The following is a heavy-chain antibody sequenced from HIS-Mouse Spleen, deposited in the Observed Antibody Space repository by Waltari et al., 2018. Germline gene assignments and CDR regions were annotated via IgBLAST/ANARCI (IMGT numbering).Heavy chain of an antibody. CDR1: GGSISSSSYY. J-gene: IGHJ4*02. CDR3: AVYSGSYYLDY. CDR2: IDYSGST. D-gene: IGHD1-26*01. Sequence: QLQLQESGPGLVKPSETLSLTCTVSGGSISSSSYYWGWIRQPPGKGLEWIGGIDYSGSTYYNPSLKSRVTISVDTSKNQFALKLSSLTAADTAVYYCAVYSGSYYLDYWGQGTLVTVSS. V-gene: IGHV4-39*07.